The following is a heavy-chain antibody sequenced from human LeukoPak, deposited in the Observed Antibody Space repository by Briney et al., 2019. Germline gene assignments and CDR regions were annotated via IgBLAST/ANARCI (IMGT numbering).Heavy chain of an antibody. V-gene: IGHV4-59*08. Sequence: SETLSLTCTVSGGSISSYYWSWIRQPPGKGLEWIGYIYYSGSTNYNPSLKSRVTISVDTSKDQFSLKLSSVTAADTAVYYCARRVDILTGYYVFDYWGQGTLVTVSS. J-gene: IGHJ4*02. D-gene: IGHD3-9*01. CDR3: ARRVDILTGYYVFDY. CDR1: GGSISSYY. CDR2: IYYSGST.